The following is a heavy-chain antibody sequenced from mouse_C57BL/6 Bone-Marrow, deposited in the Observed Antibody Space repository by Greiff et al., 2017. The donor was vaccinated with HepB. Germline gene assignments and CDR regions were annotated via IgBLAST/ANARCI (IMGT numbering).Heavy chain of an antibody. D-gene: IGHD2-5*01. Sequence: EVHLVESGAELVRPGASVKLSCTASGFNIKDDYMHWVKQRPEQGLEWIGWIDPENGDTEYASKFQGKATITADTSSNTAYLQLSRLTSEDTAVYYCTTSNPYAMDYWGQGTSVTVSS. CDR3: TTSNPYAMDY. CDR2: IDPENGDT. CDR1: GFNIKDDY. J-gene: IGHJ4*01. V-gene: IGHV14-4*01.